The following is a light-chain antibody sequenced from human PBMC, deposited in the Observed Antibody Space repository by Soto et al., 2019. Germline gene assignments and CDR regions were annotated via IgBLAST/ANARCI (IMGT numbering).Light chain of an antibody. CDR2: EDD. CDR3: QSYDDSNVI. J-gene: IGLJ2*01. CDR1: SGGFASNY. Sequence: NFMLTQPHSVSESPGKTVTISCTGSSGGFASNYVQWYQQRPGSAPTTVVFEDDQRPSGVPDRFSGSIDSSSNSASLTITGLKTEDEDDYYCQSYDDSNVIFGGGTKLTVL. V-gene: IGLV6-57*02.